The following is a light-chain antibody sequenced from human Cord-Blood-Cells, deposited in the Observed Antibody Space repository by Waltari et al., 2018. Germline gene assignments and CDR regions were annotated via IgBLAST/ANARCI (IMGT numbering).Light chain of an antibody. J-gene: IGKJ1*01. V-gene: IGKV1-5*03. CDR2: KAS. CDR1: QGSSSW. CDR3: QQYNSYPWT. Sequence: IQLTQSLSTLSACVGDRVTFTCRASQGSSSWFAWYQQKPGKAPKLLIYKASSLESGVPSRFSGSGSGTEFTLTISSLQPDDFATYYCQQYNSYPWTFGQGTKVEIK.